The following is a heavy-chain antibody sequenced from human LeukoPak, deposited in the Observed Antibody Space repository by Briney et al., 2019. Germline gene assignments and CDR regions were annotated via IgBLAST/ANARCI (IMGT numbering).Heavy chain of an antibody. CDR3: ARTKTDPVLRFLEWSTAAFDI. V-gene: IGHV3-21*01. CDR1: GFTFSSYS. CDR2: ISSSSSYI. Sequence: PGGSLRLSCAASGFTFSSYSMNWVRQAPGKGLGWVSSISSSSSYIYYADSVKGRFTISRDNAKNSLYLQMNSLRAEDTAVYYCARTKTDPVLRFLEWSTAAFDIWGQGTMVTVSS. D-gene: IGHD3-3*01. J-gene: IGHJ3*02.